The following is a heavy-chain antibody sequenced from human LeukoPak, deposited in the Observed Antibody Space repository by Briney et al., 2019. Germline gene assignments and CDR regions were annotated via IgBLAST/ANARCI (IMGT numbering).Heavy chain of an antibody. V-gene: IGHV1-46*01. CDR3: ARERYCTNGVCYRLTGGNYYYYGMDV. Sequence: ASVKVSCKASGYTFTSYYMHWVRQAPGQGLEWMGIINPSGGSTSYAQKFQGRVTMTRDTSTSTVYMELSSLRSEDTAVYYCARERYCTNGVCYRLTGGNYYYYGMDVWGQGTTVTVSS. CDR2: INPSGGST. J-gene: IGHJ6*02. CDR1: GYTFTSYY. D-gene: IGHD2-8*01.